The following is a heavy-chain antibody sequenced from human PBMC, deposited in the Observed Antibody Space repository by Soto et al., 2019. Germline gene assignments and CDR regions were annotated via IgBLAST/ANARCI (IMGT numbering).Heavy chain of an antibody. CDR1: GGSFSGYY. J-gene: IGHJ5*02. CDR2: INHSGST. CDR3: ARVACSVLRGLECPSPKGGWLDP. Sequence: PSETLSLTCAVYGGSFSGYYWSWIRQPPGKGLEWIGEINHSGSTNYNPSLKSRVTISVDTSKNQFSLKLSSVTAADTAVYYCARVACSVLRGLECPSPKGGWLDPWGQGTRVTVSS. D-gene: IGHD3-3*01. V-gene: IGHV4-34*01.